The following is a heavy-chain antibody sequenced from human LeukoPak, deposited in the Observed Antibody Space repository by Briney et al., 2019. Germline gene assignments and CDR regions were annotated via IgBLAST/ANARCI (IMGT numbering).Heavy chain of an antibody. Sequence: ASVKISCKASGYTFRGNYIHWLRQAPGQGLEWMGWIDANNGDTKSAEKFQGRVTMSRDTSISTAYMDVSSLSPDDAAVYYCARDPSSVTLYFFDDWGQGTLVTVSS. V-gene: IGHV1-2*02. D-gene: IGHD4-11*01. CDR2: IDANNGDT. CDR3: ARDPSSVTLYFFDD. CDR1: GYTFRGNY. J-gene: IGHJ4*02.